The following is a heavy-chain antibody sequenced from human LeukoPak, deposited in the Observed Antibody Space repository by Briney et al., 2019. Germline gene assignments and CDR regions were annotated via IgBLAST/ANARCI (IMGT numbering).Heavy chain of an antibody. V-gene: IGHV3-7*01. CDR3: ARVPLLWFGGSYYYGMDV. CDR1: GFTFSSYW. Sequence: GGSLRLSCAASGFTFSSYWMSWVRQAPGKGLEWVANIKQDGSEKYYVDSVKGRFTIPRDNAKNSLYLQMNSLRAEDTAVYYCARVPLLWFGGSYYYGMDVWGQGTTVTVSS. CDR2: IKQDGSEK. J-gene: IGHJ6*02. D-gene: IGHD3-10*01.